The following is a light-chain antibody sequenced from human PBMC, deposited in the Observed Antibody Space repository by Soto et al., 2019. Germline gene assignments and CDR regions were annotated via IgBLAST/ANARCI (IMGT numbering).Light chain of an antibody. CDR3: QHRTNWPPA. J-gene: IGKJ5*01. V-gene: IGKV3-11*01. Sequence: EFVLTQSPATLSLSPWERATLSXRASQSISSYLAWFQQKPGQAPRLLIYDASNRATGIPARFSGGGSGTDFTLTISSLEPEDFAVYYCQHRTNWPPAFAQGTLLAIK. CDR2: DAS. CDR1: QSISSY.